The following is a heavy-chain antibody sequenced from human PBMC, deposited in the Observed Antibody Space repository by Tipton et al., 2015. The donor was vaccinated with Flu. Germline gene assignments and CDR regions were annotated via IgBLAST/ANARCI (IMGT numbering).Heavy chain of an antibody. CDR3: ARRDFSNYVSEPKNWFDS. V-gene: IGHV4-38-2*01. CDR1: GDSLGSSYY. J-gene: IGHJ5*01. Sequence: TLSLTCSVSGDSLGSSYYWAWIRQPPGRGLEWIGNIHTSPGTYYNLSLKSQVTISVDRSKNQFSLRLASGTAADTAVYFCARRDFSNYVSEPKNWFDSWGQGTLVTVSS. D-gene: IGHD4-11*01. CDR2: IHTSPGT.